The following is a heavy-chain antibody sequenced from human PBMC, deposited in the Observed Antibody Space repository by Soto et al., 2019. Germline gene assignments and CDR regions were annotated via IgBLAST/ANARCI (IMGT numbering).Heavy chain of an antibody. CDR1: GFTFTGYY. V-gene: IGHV1-2*02. CDR2: IRPDTGNT. J-gene: IGHJ6*02. D-gene: IGHD6-25*01. Sequence: GASVKVSSKAPGFTFTGYYIHWVRQAPGQGFEWMGWIRPDTGNTDIAREFQGKFTMTGDMSISTAYLELYSLTSDDTAVYYCARGSVASAAEPSGMDVWGQGTTVTVSS. CDR3: ARGSVASAAEPSGMDV.